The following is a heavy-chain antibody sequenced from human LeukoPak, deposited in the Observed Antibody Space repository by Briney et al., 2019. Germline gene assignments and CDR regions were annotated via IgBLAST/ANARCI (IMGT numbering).Heavy chain of an antibody. J-gene: IGHJ3*02. D-gene: IGHD1-7*01. Sequence: GGSLRLSCAAAGFTFSSYWMSWVRQAPGKGLEWVANIKQDGSEKYYVDSVKGRFTISRDNAKNSLYLQMNSLRAEDTAAYYCARDRTHDAFDIWGQGTMVTVSS. CDR3: ARDRTHDAFDI. V-gene: IGHV3-7*01. CDR2: IKQDGSEK. CDR1: GFTFSSYW.